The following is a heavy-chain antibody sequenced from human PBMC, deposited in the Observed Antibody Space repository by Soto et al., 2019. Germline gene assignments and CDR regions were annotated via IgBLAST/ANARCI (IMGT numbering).Heavy chain of an antibody. D-gene: IGHD3-10*01. CDR1: GYTFTSYA. V-gene: IGHV1-3*01. J-gene: IGHJ6*02. CDR3: ARGPLLWGDV. Sequence: QVQLVQSGAEVKKPGASVKVSCKASGYTFTSYAMHWVRQAPGQRLEWMGWINAGNGDTKYSQKFQGRVTITRNTSASTAYIELSSLRSEDTAVYYCARGPLLWGDVWGQGTTVTVSS. CDR2: INAGNGDT.